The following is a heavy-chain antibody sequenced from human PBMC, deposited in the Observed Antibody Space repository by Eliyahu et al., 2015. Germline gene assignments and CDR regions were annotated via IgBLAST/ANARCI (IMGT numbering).Heavy chain of an antibody. Sequence: EVQLVESGGGLVQPGGSLKLSCAAXGFXFXGSAMHWVRQTSGKGLEWVGRIRSKANSYATAYAASVKGRFTISRDDSKNTAYLQMNSLKTEDTAVYYCTISTGMTTVTAFDYWGQGTLVTVSS. CDR2: IRSKANSYAT. CDR3: TISTGMTTVTAFDY. D-gene: IGHD4-11*01. J-gene: IGHJ4*02. CDR1: GFXFXGSA. V-gene: IGHV3-73*01.